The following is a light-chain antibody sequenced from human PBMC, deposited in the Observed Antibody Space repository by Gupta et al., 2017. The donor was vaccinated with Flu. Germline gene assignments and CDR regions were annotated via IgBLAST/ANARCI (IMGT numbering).Light chain of an antibody. CDR3: QQYKNGHQGMYT. Sequence: EIVMTQSPATLSVSPGERATLSCRASQSVSSNLAWYQQKPGQAPRPLIYGASTRATGIPARFSGSGFGTECTLTISSLQYEECAVYYCQQYKNGHQGMYTFGQGTKLEIK. CDR2: GAS. CDR1: QSVSSN. J-gene: IGKJ2*01. V-gene: IGKV3-15*01.